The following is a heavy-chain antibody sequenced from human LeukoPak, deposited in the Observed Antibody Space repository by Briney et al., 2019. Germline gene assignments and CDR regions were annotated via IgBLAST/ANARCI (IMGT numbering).Heavy chain of an antibody. Sequence: QPGGSLRLSCAASGFTFDDYGMSWVRQAPGKGLEWVANIKQDRSEKYYVDSVKGRFTVSRGNARNSLYLQMNSLSPEDTAVYYCARVKQRLVRLLGRDTTYNYYYYMDVWGKGTTVTVSS. CDR2: IKQDRSEK. CDR1: GFTFDDYG. V-gene: IGHV3-7*01. D-gene: IGHD6-13*01. CDR3: ARVKQRLVRLLGRDTTYNYYYYMDV. J-gene: IGHJ6*03.